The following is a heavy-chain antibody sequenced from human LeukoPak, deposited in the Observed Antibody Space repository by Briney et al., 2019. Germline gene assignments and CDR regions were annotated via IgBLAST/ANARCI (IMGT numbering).Heavy chain of an antibody. V-gene: IGHV3-74*01. J-gene: IGHJ6*02. CDR2: INSDGSST. Sequence: PGGSLRLSCAASGFTFSSYWMHWVRQAPGKGLVWVSRINSDGSSTSYADSVKGRFTISRDNAKSTLYLQMNSLRAEDTAVYYCAKARLYCSSGTCSDHPATLTGMDVWGQGTTVTVSS. CDR1: GFTFSSYW. D-gene: IGHD2-15*01. CDR3: AKARLYCSSGTCSDHPATLTGMDV.